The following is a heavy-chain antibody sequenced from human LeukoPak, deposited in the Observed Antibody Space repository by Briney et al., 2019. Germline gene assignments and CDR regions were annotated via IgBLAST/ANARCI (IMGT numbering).Heavy chain of an antibody. V-gene: IGHV1-2*02. CDR2: INPNSGGT. CDR3: ARVPPGGGSYGAFDI. CDR1: GYTFTGYY. Sequence: ASVKVSCKASGYTFTGYYMHWVRQAPGQGLEWMGWINPNSGGTNYAQKFQGRVTMTRDTSISTAYMELSRLRSDDTAVYYCARVPPGGGSYGAFDIWGQGTMVTVSS. J-gene: IGHJ3*02. D-gene: IGHD5-18*01.